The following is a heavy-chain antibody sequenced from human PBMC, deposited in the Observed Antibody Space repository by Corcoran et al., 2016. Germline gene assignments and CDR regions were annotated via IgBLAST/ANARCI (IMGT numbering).Heavy chain of an antibody. J-gene: IGHJ5*02. Sequence: QVQLVQSGAEVKKPGASVKVSCKASGYTFTSYAMHWVRQAPGQRLEWMGWINAGNGNTKYSQKFQGRVTITRDTSASTAYMELSSLRSEDTAVYYCARDGASGSYYALYNWFDPWGQGTLVTVSS. CDR1: GYTFTSYA. CDR3: ARDGASGSYYALYNWFDP. CDR2: INAGNGNT. D-gene: IGHD1-26*01. V-gene: IGHV1-3*01.